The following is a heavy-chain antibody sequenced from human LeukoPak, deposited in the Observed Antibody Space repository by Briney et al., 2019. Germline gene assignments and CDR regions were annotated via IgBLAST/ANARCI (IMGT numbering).Heavy chain of an antibody. CDR1: GLTFSSGW. D-gene: IGHD3-22*01. CDR3: TTVRPGTSGYSY. V-gene: IGHV3-15*01. Sequence: GGSLRLSCAVSGLTFSSGWMTWVRQAPGKGLEWVGRVRSKADGGTTDYAAPAKGRFTISRDDSKNTVLLQMNSLKTEDTAVYYCTTVRPGTSGYSYWGQGTLVTVSS. CDR2: VRSKADGGTT. J-gene: IGHJ4*02.